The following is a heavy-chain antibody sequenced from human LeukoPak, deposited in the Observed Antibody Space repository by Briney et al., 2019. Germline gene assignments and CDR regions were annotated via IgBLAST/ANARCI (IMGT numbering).Heavy chain of an antibody. J-gene: IGHJ4*02. D-gene: IGHD2-2*01. V-gene: IGHV3-30*02. CDR1: GFTFSSYG. Sequence: GGSLRLSCAASGFTFSSYGMHWVRQAPGKGLEWVAFIRYDGSNKYYADSVKGRFTISRDNSKNTLYLQMNSLRAEDTAVYYCAREGIVVVPAAMGVFDYWGQGTLVTVSS. CDR3: AREGIVVVPAAMGVFDY. CDR2: IRYDGSNK.